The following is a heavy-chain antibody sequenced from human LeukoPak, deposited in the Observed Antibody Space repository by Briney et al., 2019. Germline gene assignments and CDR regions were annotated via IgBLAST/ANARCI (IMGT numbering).Heavy chain of an antibody. Sequence: PSETLSLTCTVSGGSISSYYWSWIRQPPGKGLEWIGYIYYSGSTNYNPSLKSRVTISVDTSKNQFSLKLSSVTAADTAVYYCARGHGWTDYWGQGTLVTVSS. J-gene: IGHJ4*02. CDR2: IYYSGST. CDR3: ARGHGWTDY. CDR1: GGSISSYY. V-gene: IGHV4-59*01. D-gene: IGHD6-19*01.